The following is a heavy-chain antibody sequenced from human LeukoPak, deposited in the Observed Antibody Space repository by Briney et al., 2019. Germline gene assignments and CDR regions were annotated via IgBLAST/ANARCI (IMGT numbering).Heavy chain of an antibody. D-gene: IGHD2-15*01. J-gene: IGHJ5*02. V-gene: IGHV4-59*01. CDR3: GRGIDCSGGRCYSGYWFDP. CDR2: INYSGST. Sequence: SETLSLTCSLSGGSISSYYWNWIRQPPGKGLEWIGYINYSGSTIYNPSLKSRVTISVDPSKNHFSLKLSSVTAADTAVYYCGRGIDCSGGRCYSGYWFDPWGQGTLVTVSS. CDR1: GGSISSYY.